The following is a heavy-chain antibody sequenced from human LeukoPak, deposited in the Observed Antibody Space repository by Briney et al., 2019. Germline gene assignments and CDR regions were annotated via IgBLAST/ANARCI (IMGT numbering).Heavy chain of an antibody. J-gene: IGHJ4*02. Sequence: SETLSLTCTVSGRSVSSGSYYWGWIRGPPGKGLEWIVYMYYSGSTNYNPSLKSRVTISVDTSKNQFSLKLSSVTAADTAVYYCARESEIQSLDYWGQGTLVTVSS. CDR2: MYYSGST. D-gene: IGHD4-11*01. V-gene: IGHV4-61*01. CDR1: GRSVSSGSYY. CDR3: ARESEIQSLDY.